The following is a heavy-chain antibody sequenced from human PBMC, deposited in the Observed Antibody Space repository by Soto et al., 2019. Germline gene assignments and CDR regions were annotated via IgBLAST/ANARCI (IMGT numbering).Heavy chain of an antibody. D-gene: IGHD1-26*01. Sequence: XSLRLSCAASGFSVGGKAIYGVVQAKGKGLEWMAVIWYDGSNKYYADSVKGRFTISRDNSKNTLYLQMNSLRADDTAVYYCSNIVIGGSYYADAFDIWGQGTMVTVSS. J-gene: IGHJ3*02. CDR3: SNIVIGGSYYADAFDI. CDR1: GFSVGGKA. V-gene: IGHV3-33*08. CDR2: IWYDGSNK.